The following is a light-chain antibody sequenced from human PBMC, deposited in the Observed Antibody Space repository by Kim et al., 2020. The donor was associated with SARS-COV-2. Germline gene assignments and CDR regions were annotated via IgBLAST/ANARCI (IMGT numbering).Light chain of an antibody. CDR2: RDN. J-gene: IGLJ1*01. V-gene: IGLV3-1*01. CDR3: QAWDSSTFYV. CDR1: KLGDKI. Sequence: SPGQTVSITCSGNKLGDKIVSWYQQRPGQSPALVIYRDNKRPSEIPERFSGSNSGNTATLTISGTHAMDEADYYCQAWDSSTFYVFGTGTKVTVL.